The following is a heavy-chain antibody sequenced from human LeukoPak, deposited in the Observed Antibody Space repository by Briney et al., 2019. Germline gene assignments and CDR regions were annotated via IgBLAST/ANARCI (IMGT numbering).Heavy chain of an antibody. Sequence: GGSLRLSCAASGFTFSSYWMHWVRHAPGKGLVWVSRINRDGSRTTYADSVKGRFTISGDNAKNTLYLQMNSLRAEDTAVYYCAREIGVTTYPFDYWGQGTLVTVSS. J-gene: IGHJ4*02. CDR2: INRDGSRT. CDR1: GFTFSSYW. D-gene: IGHD4-17*01. V-gene: IGHV3-74*01. CDR3: AREIGVTTYPFDY.